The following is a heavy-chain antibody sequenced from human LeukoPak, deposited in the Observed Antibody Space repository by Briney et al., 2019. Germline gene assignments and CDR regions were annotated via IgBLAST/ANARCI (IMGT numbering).Heavy chain of an antibody. V-gene: IGHV3-23*01. CDR2: ITNIDSGGST. CDR3: ARGYSYGYAGY. CDR1: GFTFNTYA. D-gene: IGHD5-18*01. J-gene: IGHJ4*02. Sequence: PGGSLRLSCAASGFTFNTYAMNWVRQAPGKGLEWVSTITNIDSGGSTYYAGSVKGRFTISRDNSKNTLCLQMDSLRAEDTAVYYCARGYSYGYAGYWGQGTLVTVSS.